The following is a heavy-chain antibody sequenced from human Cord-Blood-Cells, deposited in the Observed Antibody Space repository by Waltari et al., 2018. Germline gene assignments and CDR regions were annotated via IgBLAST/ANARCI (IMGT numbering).Heavy chain of an antibody. CDR3: AREGNW. Sequence: QVQLQESGPGLVKPSETLSLTCTVSGGSVSSGSYYWRWIRQPPGKGLEWIGYIDYSGSTNYNPSLKSRVTISVDTSKNQFSLKLSSVTAADTAVYYCAREGNWGGQGTLVTVSS. J-gene: IGHJ4*02. CDR1: GGSVSSGSYY. V-gene: IGHV4-61*01. D-gene: IGHD7-27*01. CDR2: IDYSGST.